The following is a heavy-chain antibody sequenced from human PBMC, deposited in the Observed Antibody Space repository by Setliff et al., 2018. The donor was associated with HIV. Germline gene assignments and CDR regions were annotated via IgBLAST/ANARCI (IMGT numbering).Heavy chain of an antibody. CDR2: INHSGST. V-gene: IGHV4-34*01. CDR1: GGSFSGYY. D-gene: IGHD3-3*01. CDR3: ARGRRNRLFWSGYFTL. Sequence: SETLSLTCTVYGGSFSGYYWIWIRQPPGKGLEWIGEINHSGSTNYNPSLKSRVTISVDTSKNQFSLQLSSVTAADTAVYYCARGRRNRLFWSGYFTLWGQGTLVTVSS. J-gene: IGHJ4*02.